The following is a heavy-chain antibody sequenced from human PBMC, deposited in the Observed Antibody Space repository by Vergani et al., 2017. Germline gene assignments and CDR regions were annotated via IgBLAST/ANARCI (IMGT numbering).Heavy chain of an antibody. CDR2: ISGSGGST. J-gene: IGHJ4*02. V-gene: IGHV3-23*01. CDR1: GFTFSSYA. Sequence: EVQLLESGGGLVQPGGSLRLSCAASGFTFSSYAMSWVRQAPGKGLEWVSAISGSGGSTYYADSVKGRFTSSRDNPKNTLYLQMNSLRAEDTAVYYCAKDWDQSSGRFDYWGQGTLVTVSS. D-gene: IGHD6-19*01. CDR3: AKDWDQSSGRFDY.